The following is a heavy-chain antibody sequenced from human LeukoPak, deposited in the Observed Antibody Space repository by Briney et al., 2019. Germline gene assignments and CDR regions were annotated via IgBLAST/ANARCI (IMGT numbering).Heavy chain of an antibody. CDR2: INPNSGGT. J-gene: IGHJ4*02. Sequence: GASVKVSCKASGYTFTGYYMHWVRQAPGQGLEWMGWINPNSGGTNYAQKFQGRFTMTRDHSIRTAYMELSRLRSDDTAVYYCARELWSGYSNWGQGTLVTVSS. D-gene: IGHD3-3*01. CDR1: GYTFTGYY. V-gene: IGHV1-2*02. CDR3: ARELWSGYSN.